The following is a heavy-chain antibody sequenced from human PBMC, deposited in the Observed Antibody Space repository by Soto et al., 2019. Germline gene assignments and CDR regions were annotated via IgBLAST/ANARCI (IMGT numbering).Heavy chain of an antibody. CDR1: GFTFSSYA. CDR2: ISGSGGST. V-gene: IGHV3-23*01. CDR3: AKTSGYCSGGSCYLSGPFDY. J-gene: IGHJ4*02. Sequence: GGSLRLSCAASGFTFSSYAMSWVRQAPGKGLEWVSAISGSGGSTYYADSVKGRFTISRDNSKNTLYPQMNSLRAEDTAVYYCAKTSGYCSGGSCYLSGPFDYWGQGTLVTVSS. D-gene: IGHD2-15*01.